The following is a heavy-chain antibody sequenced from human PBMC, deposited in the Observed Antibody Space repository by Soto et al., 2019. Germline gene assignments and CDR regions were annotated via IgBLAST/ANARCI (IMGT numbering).Heavy chain of an antibody. CDR2: ISGSGGTT. CDR3: AAEAAYGSDDYGLLDF. CDR1: GFTFTSYA. D-gene: IGHD4-17*01. J-gene: IGHJ4*02. V-gene: IGHV3-23*01. Sequence: EVQLLESGGGLVQPGGSLRLSCAASGFTFTSYAMTWVRQAPGKGLEWVSSISGSGGTTYDADSVKGRSTISRDNSKNMLYLQMNTLRTEDTAVYFCAAEAAYGSDDYGLLDFWGQGTLVTVSS.